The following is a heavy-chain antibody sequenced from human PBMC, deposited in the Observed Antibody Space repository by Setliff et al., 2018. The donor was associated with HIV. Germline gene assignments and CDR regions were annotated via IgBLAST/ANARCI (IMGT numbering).Heavy chain of an antibody. CDR2: IFDSGST. V-gene: IGHV4-39*01. D-gene: IGHD5-12*01. Sequence: SETLSLTCNVYGASITNSNSYWGWIRQPPGKRLEWLGSIFDSGSTSYNPSLSGRLTISVDTSKNQASLRLSSVTAADTAVYYCARGLEAYSGYGIDYWGQGTLVTVSS. CDR1: GASITNSNSY. J-gene: IGHJ4*02. CDR3: ARGLEAYSGYGIDY.